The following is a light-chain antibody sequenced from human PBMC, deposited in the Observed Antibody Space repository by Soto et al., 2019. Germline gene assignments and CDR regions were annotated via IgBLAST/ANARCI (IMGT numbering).Light chain of an antibody. Sequence: EFVLTQSPGTLSLSPGERASLSCRASQSVSSSYLAWYQQKPGQAPRLLIYGASSRATGIPDRFSGSGSGTDFTLTISRLEPEDFAVYYCQQYGSSPLTFGGGT. CDR3: QQYGSSPLT. CDR2: GAS. V-gene: IGKV3-20*01. CDR1: QSVSSSY. J-gene: IGKJ4*02.